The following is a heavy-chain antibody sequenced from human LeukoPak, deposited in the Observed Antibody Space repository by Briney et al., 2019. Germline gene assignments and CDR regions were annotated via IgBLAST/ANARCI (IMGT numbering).Heavy chain of an antibody. CDR3: ASDYGANWFDP. Sequence: ASVKVSRKASGNTFSGYYVHWVRLAPGQGLEWMGWINPDSGATDYGDKFQGRLTMTRDTSISTACMELSRLRSDDTALYYCASDYGANWFDPWGQGTLVTVSS. CDR1: GNTFSGYY. CDR2: INPDSGAT. J-gene: IGHJ5*02. V-gene: IGHV1-2*02. D-gene: IGHD4-17*01.